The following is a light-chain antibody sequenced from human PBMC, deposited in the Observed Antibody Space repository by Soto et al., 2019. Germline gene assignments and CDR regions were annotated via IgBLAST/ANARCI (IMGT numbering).Light chain of an antibody. CDR2: GAS. V-gene: IGKV3-20*01. Sequence: EIVLTQSPATLSLSPGEGATLSCRASQSVSSSFLAWYQQKPGQAPRLLIYGASSRATGIPDRFSGSGSGTDFTLTISRLEPEDFAVYYCQQYGSSPFTFGGGTKVEIK. CDR3: QQYGSSPFT. CDR1: QSVSSSF. J-gene: IGKJ4*01.